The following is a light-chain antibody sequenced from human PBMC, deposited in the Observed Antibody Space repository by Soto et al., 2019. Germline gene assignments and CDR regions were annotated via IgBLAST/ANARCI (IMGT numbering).Light chain of an antibody. CDR3: GTWDSSLSAGV. Sequence: QSVLTQPPSVSAAPGQKVTISCSGSSSNIGNNYVSWYQQLPGTAPKLLIYDNSKRPSGIPDRFSGSKSGTSATLGITGLQTGGEADYYCGTWDSSLSAGVFGGGTK. CDR2: DNS. CDR1: SSNIGNNY. V-gene: IGLV1-51*01. J-gene: IGLJ2*01.